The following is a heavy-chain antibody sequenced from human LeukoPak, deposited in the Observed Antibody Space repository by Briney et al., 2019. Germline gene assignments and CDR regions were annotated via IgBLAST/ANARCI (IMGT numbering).Heavy chain of an antibody. J-gene: IGHJ4*02. CDR1: GYTFTSYD. CDR3: ARAASDYDILTGYIPAPFDY. D-gene: IGHD3-9*01. Sequence: RASVKVSCKASGYTFTSYDINWVRQATGQGLEWMGLMNPNSGNTGHAQKFQGRVFMTRNTSISAAYMELSSLRSDDTAVYYCARAASDYDILTGYIPAPFDYWGQGTLVTVSS. V-gene: IGHV1-8*01. CDR2: MNPNSGNT.